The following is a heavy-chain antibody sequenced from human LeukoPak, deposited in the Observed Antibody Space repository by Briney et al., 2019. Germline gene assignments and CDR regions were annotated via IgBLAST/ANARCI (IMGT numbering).Heavy chain of an antibody. CDR1: GFTFSSYS. Sequence: GGSLRLSCAASGFTFSSYSMNWVRQAPGKGLEWVSSISSSSNYIYYADSVKGRFTISRDNAKNSLYLQMNSLRAEDTAVYYCALINSYDTGWYDYWGQGTLVTVSS. D-gene: IGHD6-19*01. J-gene: IGHJ4*02. V-gene: IGHV3-21*01. CDR2: ISSSSNYI. CDR3: ALINSYDTGWYDY.